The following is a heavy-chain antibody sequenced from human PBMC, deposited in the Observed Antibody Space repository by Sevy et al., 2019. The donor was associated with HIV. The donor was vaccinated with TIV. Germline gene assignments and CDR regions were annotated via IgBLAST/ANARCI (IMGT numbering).Heavy chain of an antibody. J-gene: IGHJ5*02. V-gene: IGHV4-39*01. Sequence: SETLSLTCTVSGGSISSSSYYWGWIRQPPGKGLEWIGSIYYSGSTYYNPSLKSRVTISVDTSKNQFSLKQSSVTAADTAVYYCARQDIVVVPAATPPGGGTFDPWGQGTLVTVSS. CDR2: IYYSGST. CDR1: GGSISSSSYY. D-gene: IGHD2-2*01. CDR3: ARQDIVVVPAATPPGGGTFDP.